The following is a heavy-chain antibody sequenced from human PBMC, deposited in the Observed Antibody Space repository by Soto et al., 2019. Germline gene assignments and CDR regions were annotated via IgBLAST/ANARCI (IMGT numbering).Heavy chain of an antibody. Sequence: SETLSLTCTVSGGSISSYYWSWIRQPPGKGLEWIGYIYYSGSTNYNPSLKSRVTISVDTSKNQFSLKLNSMTAADTAVYYCARHNYGSGSTYLDYWGQGPLVTVSS. CDR2: IYYSGST. J-gene: IGHJ4*02. CDR1: GGSISSYY. CDR3: ARHNYGSGSTYLDY. V-gene: IGHV4-59*08. D-gene: IGHD3-10*01.